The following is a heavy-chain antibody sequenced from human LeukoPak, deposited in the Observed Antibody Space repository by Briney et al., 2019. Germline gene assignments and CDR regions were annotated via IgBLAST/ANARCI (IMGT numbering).Heavy chain of an antibody. CDR3: ARAKSYDFWSGNWFDP. V-gene: IGHV1-18*01. CDR2: ISAYNGNT. CDR1: GYTFTSYG. D-gene: IGHD3-3*01. Sequence: ASVKVSCKASGYTFTSYGVSWVRQAPGQGLEWMGWISAYNGNTNSAQKFQGRVTMTRNTSISTAYMELSSLRSEDTAVYCCARAKSYDFWSGNWFDPWGRGTLVTVSS. J-gene: IGHJ5*02.